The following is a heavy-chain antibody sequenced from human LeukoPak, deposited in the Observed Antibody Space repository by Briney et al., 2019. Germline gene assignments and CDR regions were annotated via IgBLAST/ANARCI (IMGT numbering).Heavy chain of an antibody. CDR2: IIPIFGTA. CDR3: ARGPDSSGYNSEYSFEY. Sequence: SVKVSCKASGGTFSSYGISWVRQAPGQGLEWMGGIIPIFGTANYAQKFQGRVTITADESTSTAYMELSSLRAEDTAVYYCARGPDSSGYNSEYSFEYWGQGTLVTVSS. CDR1: GGTFSSYG. J-gene: IGHJ4*02. V-gene: IGHV1-69*13. D-gene: IGHD3-22*01.